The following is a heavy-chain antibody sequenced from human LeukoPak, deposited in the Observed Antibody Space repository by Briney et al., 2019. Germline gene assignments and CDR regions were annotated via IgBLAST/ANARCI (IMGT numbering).Heavy chain of an antibody. D-gene: IGHD1-14*01. J-gene: IGHJ4*02. CDR1: GFTFSSYA. V-gene: IGHV3-30-3*01. CDR2: ISYDGSNK. CDR3: AKDFVRYNIQFDY. Sequence: GGSLRLSCAASGFTFSSYAMHWVRQAPGKGLEWVAVISYDGSNKYYADSVRGRFTISRDNSKNTLYLQMDSLRAEDTALYYCAKDFVRYNIQFDYWGQGALVTVSS.